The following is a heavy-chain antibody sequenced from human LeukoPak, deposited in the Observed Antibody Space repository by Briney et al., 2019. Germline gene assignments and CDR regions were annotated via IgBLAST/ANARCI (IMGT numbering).Heavy chain of an antibody. CDR1: GGTFSSYA. CDR3: ARGEMATIRDYYYYGMDV. D-gene: IGHD5-24*01. CDR2: IIPIFGIA. J-gene: IGHJ6*02. V-gene: IGHV1-69*04. Sequence: SVKVSCKASGGTFSSYAISWVRQAPGQGLGWMGRIIPIFGIANYAQKFQGRVTITADKSTSTAYMELSSLRSEDTAVYYCARGEMATIRDYYYYGMDVWGQGATVTVSS.